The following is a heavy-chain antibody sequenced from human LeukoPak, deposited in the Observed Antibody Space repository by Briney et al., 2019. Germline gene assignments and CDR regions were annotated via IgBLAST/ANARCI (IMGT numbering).Heavy chain of an antibody. V-gene: IGHV3-23*01. CDR3: AKDRQQLANLEY. CDR1: GFTFITYG. Sequence: GGSLSLSGAAIGFTFITYGMTWVRQAQGKGLDWVSGTGGNGDSTYYADSVKGRFTISRDNSRNTVYLQMNSLRAEDTAVYYCAKDRQQLANLEYWGQGTLVTVSA. CDR2: TGGNGDST. D-gene: IGHD6-13*01. J-gene: IGHJ4*02.